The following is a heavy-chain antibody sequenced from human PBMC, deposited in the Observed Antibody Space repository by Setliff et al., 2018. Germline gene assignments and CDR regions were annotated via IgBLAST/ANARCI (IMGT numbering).Heavy chain of an antibody. D-gene: IGHD5-18*01. CDR1: GFTFSSYT. CDR3: ARDDYNYGYNS. Sequence: QSGGSLSLSCAASGFTFSSYTMHWVRQAPGKGLEYVSGISSDGGSTYYANSVKDRFTISRDNSKNTLWLQMGSLRAEDMAVYYCARDDYNYGYNSWGQGTLVTVSS. CDR2: ISSDGGST. V-gene: IGHV3-64*01. J-gene: IGHJ4*02.